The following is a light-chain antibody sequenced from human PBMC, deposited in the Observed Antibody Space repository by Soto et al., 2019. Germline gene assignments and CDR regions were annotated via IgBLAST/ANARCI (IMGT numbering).Light chain of an antibody. J-gene: IGLJ2*01. CDR3: SSFTDTNTYVV. Sequence: QSALTQPASVSGSPGQSITISCTGTTSDIGGYNYVSWYQQHPGKAPNLMIYDVSNRPSGVSDRFSGSKSGNTASLTISGLQAEDEADYYCSSFTDTNTYVVLGGGTKLTVL. CDR1: TSDIGGYNY. CDR2: DVS. V-gene: IGLV2-14*01.